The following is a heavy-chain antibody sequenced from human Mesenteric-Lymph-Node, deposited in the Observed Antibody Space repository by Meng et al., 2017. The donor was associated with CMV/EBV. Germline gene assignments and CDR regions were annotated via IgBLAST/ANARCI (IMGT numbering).Heavy chain of an antibody. J-gene: IGHJ3*02. D-gene: IGHD1-7*01. CDR3: ARDPDWKYFLGRGDGFDS. V-gene: IGHV1-2*02. CDR2: INPNSGGT. Sequence: TFTGYSIHWVRQAPGQGLEWMGWINPNSGGTDFAQKFQGRVTMTRDTSISTVYMELSRLRFDDTAVYYCARDPDWKYFLGRGDGFDSWGQGTMVTVSS. CDR1: TFTGYS.